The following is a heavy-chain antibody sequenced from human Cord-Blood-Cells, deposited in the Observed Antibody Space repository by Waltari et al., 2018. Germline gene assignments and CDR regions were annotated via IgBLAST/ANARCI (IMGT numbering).Heavy chain of an antibody. J-gene: IGHJ4*02. CDR2: MNPNSGNT. Sequence: QVQLVQSGAEVKKPGASVKVSCKASGYTFTSYDINWVRQDTGQGLEWMGWMNPNSGNTGYAQKFHGKVTMTRNTSISTAYMELSSLRSEDTAVYYCAKFSGAARRNFIDYWGQGTLVTVSS. D-gene: IGHD6-6*01. CDR1: GYTFTSYD. V-gene: IGHV1-8*01. CDR3: AKFSGAARRNFIDY.